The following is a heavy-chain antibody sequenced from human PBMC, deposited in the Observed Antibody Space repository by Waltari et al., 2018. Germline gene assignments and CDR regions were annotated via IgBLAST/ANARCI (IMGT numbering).Heavy chain of an antibody. CDR2: ISWNSGSI. V-gene: IGHV3-9*01. CDR3: AKRAYDSSGPLDY. CDR1: GFTFDDYA. J-gene: IGHJ4*02. Sequence: EVQLVESGGGLVQPGRSLRLSCAASGFTFDDYAMHWVRQAPGKGREGVSGISWNSGSIGYADSVNGRFTISRDNAKNSLYLQMNSLRAEDTALYYCAKRAYDSSGPLDYWGQGTLVTVSS. D-gene: IGHD3-22*01.